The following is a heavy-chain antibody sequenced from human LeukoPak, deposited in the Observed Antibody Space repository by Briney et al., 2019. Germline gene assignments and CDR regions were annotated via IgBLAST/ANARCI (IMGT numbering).Heavy chain of an antibody. V-gene: IGHV3-53*01. D-gene: IGHD3-10*01. CDR3: ARAKPKNMVRGLIMRRESRYYFDY. J-gene: IGHJ4*02. CDR1: GFTVSSNY. Sequence: GGSLRPSCAASGFTVSSNYMSWVRQAPGKGLEWVSVIYSGGSTYYADSVKGRFTISRDNSKSTLCIQMNTLRAEDTAVYYCARAKPKNMVRGLIMRRESRYYFDYWGQGTLVTVSS. CDR2: IYSGGST.